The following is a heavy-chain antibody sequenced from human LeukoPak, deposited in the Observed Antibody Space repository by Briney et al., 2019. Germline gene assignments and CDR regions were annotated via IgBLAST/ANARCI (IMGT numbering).Heavy chain of an antibody. D-gene: IGHD3-22*01. V-gene: IGHV4-30-2*05. CDR1: GGSISSGGYS. Sequence: PSETLSLTCAVSGGSISSGGYSWSWIRQPPGKGLEWIGYIYHSGSTSYNPSLKSRVTISVDTSNNEFSLRLTSATAADTAVYYCARGGYYYDTCGPFDYWGREPWSPSPQ. CDR3: ARGGYYYDTCGPFDY. J-gene: IGHJ4*02. CDR2: IYHSGST.